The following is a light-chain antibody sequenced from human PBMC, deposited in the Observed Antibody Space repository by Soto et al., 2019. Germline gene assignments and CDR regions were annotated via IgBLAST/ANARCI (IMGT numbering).Light chain of an antibody. CDR1: SSDVGGYKY. CDR2: DVS. J-gene: IGLJ1*01. Sequence: QSALTQPASESGSPGQSITISCTGTSSDVGGYKYVSWYQQHPGEAPKLMIYDVSNRPSGVSNRFSGSKSGNTASLTISGLQAEDEADYYCSSYTSSSTRVFGTGTKLTVL. CDR3: SSYTSSSTRV. V-gene: IGLV2-14*01.